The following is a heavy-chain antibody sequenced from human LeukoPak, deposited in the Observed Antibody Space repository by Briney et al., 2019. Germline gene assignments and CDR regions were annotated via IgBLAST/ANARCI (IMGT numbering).Heavy chain of an antibody. J-gene: IGHJ5*02. CDR2: IYSGGST. CDR1: GFTVSGNY. Sequence: PGGSLRLSCAASGFTVSGNYMSWVRQAPGKGLEWVSVIYSGGSTYYADSVKGRFTISRDNSKNTLYLQMNSLRAEDTAVYYCARDRCSSTSCHNWFDPWGQGTLVTVSS. D-gene: IGHD2-2*01. V-gene: IGHV3-66*02. CDR3: ARDRCSSTSCHNWFDP.